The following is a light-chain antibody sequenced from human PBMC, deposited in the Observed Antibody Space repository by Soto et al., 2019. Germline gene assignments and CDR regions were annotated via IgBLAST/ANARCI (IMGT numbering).Light chain of an antibody. CDR1: QSVSSS. Sequence: EIVLTQSPATLSLSPGERATLYCRASQSVSSSLGWYQQIPGQAPRLHIYDASNRATGIPARFSGSGSGTDFTLTISSLEPEDFAVYYCQQRSNWPRTFGQGTKLEIK. V-gene: IGKV3-11*01. CDR3: QQRSNWPRT. J-gene: IGKJ2*01. CDR2: DAS.